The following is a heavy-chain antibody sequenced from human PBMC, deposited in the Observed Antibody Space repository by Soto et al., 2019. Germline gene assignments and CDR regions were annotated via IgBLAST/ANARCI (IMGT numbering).Heavy chain of an antibody. CDR2: ISGTGRVT. V-gene: IGHV3-23*01. D-gene: IGHD3-9*01. J-gene: IGHJ1*01. CDR3: AKDVHYDIVTGIEYFDH. CDR1: GFTFSSYA. Sequence: EEHLLESGGGLVQPGGSLKISCAVAGFTFSSYAMSWVRQAPGKGLEWVSGISGTGRVTNYAESVKGRFTISRDNPKNTLYLEMKSLRAEDTAVYYCAKDVHYDIVTGIEYFDHWGQGTLVTVSS.